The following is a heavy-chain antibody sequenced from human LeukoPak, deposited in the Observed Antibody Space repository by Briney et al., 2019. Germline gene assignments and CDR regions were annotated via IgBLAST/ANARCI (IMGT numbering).Heavy chain of an antibody. CDR3: ARGCSSISCYWSDY. V-gene: IGHV1-18*01. CDR1: GYTFTSYG. J-gene: IGHJ4*02. CDR2: ISAYNGNT. Sequence: EASVKVSCKASGYTFTSYGISWVRQAPRQGLEWMGWISAYNGNTNYAQKLQGRVTMTTDTSTSTAYMELRSLRSDDTAVYYCARGCSSISCYWSDYWGQGTLVTVSS. D-gene: IGHD2-2*01.